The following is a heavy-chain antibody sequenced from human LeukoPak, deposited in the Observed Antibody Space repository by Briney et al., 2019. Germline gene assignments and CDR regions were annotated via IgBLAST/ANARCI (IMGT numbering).Heavy chain of an antibody. V-gene: IGHV3-7*03. CDR2: IEQDGSEK. J-gene: IGHJ6*04. Sequence: GGSLRLSCAASGFTFSSYWMSWVRQAPGKGLEWVANIEQDGSEKYYVDSVKGRFTISRDNAKNSLYLQMNSLGAEDTAVYYCAGDWPPPADYGMDVWGKGTTVTVSS. CDR3: AGDWPPPADYGMDV. CDR1: GFTFSSYW.